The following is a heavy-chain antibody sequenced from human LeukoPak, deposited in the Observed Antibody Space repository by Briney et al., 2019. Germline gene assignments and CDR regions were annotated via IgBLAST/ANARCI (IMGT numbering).Heavy chain of an antibody. CDR1: GFTFSSYA. V-gene: IGHV3-23*01. J-gene: IGHJ4*02. D-gene: IGHD3-16*02. Sequence: GGSLRLSCAASGFTFSSYAMSWVRQAPGKGLEWVSAISGSGGSTYYADSVKGRLTISRDNSKNTLYLQMNSLRAEDTAVYYCAKGSMITFGGVIVQDYWGQGTLVTVSS. CDR2: ISGSGGST. CDR3: AKGSMITFGGVIVQDY.